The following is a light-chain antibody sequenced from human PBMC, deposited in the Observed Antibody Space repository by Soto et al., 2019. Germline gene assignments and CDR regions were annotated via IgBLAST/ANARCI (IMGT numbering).Light chain of an antibody. CDR3: QQYNNWPPRIT. CDR2: GAS. V-gene: IGKV3-15*01. CDR1: QSISTN. Sequence: IVMTQSPATLSVSPGERATLSCWATQSISTNLAWYQQKTGQAPRLLIYGASIRATGIPARFSGSGSGTEFTLTISSLQSEDFAVYYCQQYNNWPPRITFGQGTRLEIK. J-gene: IGKJ5*01.